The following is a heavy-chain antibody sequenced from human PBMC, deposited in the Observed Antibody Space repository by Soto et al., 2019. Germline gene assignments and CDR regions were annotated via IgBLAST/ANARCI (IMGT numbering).Heavy chain of an antibody. Sequence: GGSLRLSCAASGFTFSRYAIHWVRQAPGKGLEWVAVISRDGSNKYYVDSVKGRFTISRDNSKNTLYLQMNSLRDEDTAVYYCARSRNSAVADSFDFWGQGXLVTVYS. CDR2: ISRDGSNK. CDR1: GFTFSRYA. CDR3: ARSRNSAVADSFDF. V-gene: IGHV3-30*04. J-gene: IGHJ4*02. D-gene: IGHD3-10*01.